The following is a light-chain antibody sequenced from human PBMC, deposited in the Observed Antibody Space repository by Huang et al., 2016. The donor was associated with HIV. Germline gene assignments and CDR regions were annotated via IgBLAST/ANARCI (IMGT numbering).Light chain of an antibody. Sequence: ENLMTQSPSTLSVSPGESATLSCRPSKSVFKNLAWYQQKPGQAPKLLIYGSSTRAAGIPARFSGSGSGTDFTLTISSLQSEDFAVYYCQQYNTSPRTFGQGTKVEV. CDR3: QQYNTSPRT. J-gene: IGKJ1*01. CDR2: GSS. V-gene: IGKV3-15*01. CDR1: KSVFKN.